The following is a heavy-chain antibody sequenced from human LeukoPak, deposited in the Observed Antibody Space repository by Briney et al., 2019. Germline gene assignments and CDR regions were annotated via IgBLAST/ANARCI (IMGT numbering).Heavy chain of an antibody. V-gene: IGHV4-34*01. CDR2: INHSGST. D-gene: IGHD3-22*01. CDR3: ARAAYYYDSSGSYTNFDY. J-gene: IGHJ4*02. CDR1: GGSFSGYY. Sequence: SETLSLTCAVYGGSFSGYYWSWIRQPPGKGLEWIGEINHSGSTNYNPSLKSRDTISVDTSKNQFSLKLSSVTAADTAVYYCARAAYYYDSSGSYTNFDYWGQGTLVTVSS.